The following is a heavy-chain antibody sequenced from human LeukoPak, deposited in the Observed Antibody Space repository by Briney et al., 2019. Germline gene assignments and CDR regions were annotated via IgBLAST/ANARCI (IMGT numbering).Heavy chain of an antibody. J-gene: IGHJ6*03. V-gene: IGHV3-30*02. CDR2: IRYDGNDK. CDR3: AKLGINYYYMDV. D-gene: IGHD7-27*01. CDR1: GFTFSDYG. Sequence: GRSLRLSCAASGFTFSDYGMHWVRQTPGKGLECVAFIRYDGNDKYFADSVKGRFTVSRDNSKNTLYLQMNNLRAEDTAVYCCAKLGINYYYMDVWGKGTTVTISS.